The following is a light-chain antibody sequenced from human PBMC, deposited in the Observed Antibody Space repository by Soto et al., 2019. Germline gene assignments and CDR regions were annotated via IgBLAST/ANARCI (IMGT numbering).Light chain of an antibody. CDR1: QTISTN. Sequence: EIVMTQSPATLSVSPGERATLSCRPSQTISTNLAWYQQKPGQAPRLLIHGASTRATGIPARFSGSGSGTEFTLTISSLQSEDFAVYFCQQYNDWPPVTFGGGTKVEIK. J-gene: IGKJ4*01. CDR2: GAS. V-gene: IGKV3-15*01. CDR3: QQYNDWPPVT.